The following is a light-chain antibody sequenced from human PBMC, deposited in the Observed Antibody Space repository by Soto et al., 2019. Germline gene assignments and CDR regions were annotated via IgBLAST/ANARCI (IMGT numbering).Light chain of an antibody. J-gene: IGKJ5*01. Sequence: IQLTQFPSSLSASVGDRVTITCRASQGISSYLAWYQQKPGKAPKLLIYAASTLQSGVPSRFSGSGSGTDFTLTISSLQPEDFATYYCQQLNSYPLFGQGTRLEIK. CDR2: AAS. V-gene: IGKV1-9*01. CDR1: QGISSY. CDR3: QQLNSYPL.